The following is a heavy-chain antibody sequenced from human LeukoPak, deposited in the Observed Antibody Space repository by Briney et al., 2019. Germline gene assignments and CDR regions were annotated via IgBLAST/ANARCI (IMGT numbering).Heavy chain of an antibody. CDR1: GGSISSSSYY. D-gene: IGHD1-26*01. CDR2: IYYSGST. Sequence: PSETLSLTCTVSGGSISSSSYYWSWIRQPPGKGLEWIGYIYYSGSTNYNPSLKSRLTISVDTSKNQFSLKLRSVTAADTAVYYCARGYSGSYLANSNWYFDLWGRGTLVTVSS. CDR3: ARGYSGSYLANSNWYFDL. V-gene: IGHV4-61*01. J-gene: IGHJ2*01.